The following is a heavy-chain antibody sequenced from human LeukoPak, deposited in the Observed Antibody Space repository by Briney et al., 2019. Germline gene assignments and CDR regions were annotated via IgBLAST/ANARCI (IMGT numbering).Heavy chain of an antibody. J-gene: IGHJ4*02. V-gene: IGHV3-48*03. CDR1: GFTFATYE. Sequence: PGGSLRLSCAASGFTFATYEINWVRQAPGKGLEWASYISGSGTGIYSADSVKGRFSISRDNAKNSVYLQMNSLRAEDTAVYYCARVRPGSGSQYLDYWGQGTLVTVSS. CDR3: ARVRPGSGSQYLDY. CDR2: ISGSGTGI. D-gene: IGHD3-10*01.